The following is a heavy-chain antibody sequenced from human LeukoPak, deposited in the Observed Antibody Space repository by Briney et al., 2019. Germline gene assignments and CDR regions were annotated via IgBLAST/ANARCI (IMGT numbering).Heavy chain of an antibody. Sequence: PSETLSLTCSVSDGSINSYYWNWIRRPPGKGLEWIGYIYYSGSTYYNPSLKSRVTISVDTSKNQFSLKLSSVTAADTAVYYCARDSSSWLDYWGQGTLVTVSS. CDR3: ARDSSSWLDY. V-gene: IGHV4-59*06. CDR2: IYYSGST. J-gene: IGHJ4*02. D-gene: IGHD6-13*01. CDR1: DGSINSYY.